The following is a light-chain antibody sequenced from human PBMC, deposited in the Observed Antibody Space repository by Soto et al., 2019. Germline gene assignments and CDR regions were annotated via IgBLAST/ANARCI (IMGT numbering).Light chain of an antibody. CDR2: GAS. V-gene: IGKV3-15*01. CDR3: QQYNNWWT. CDR1: QSINSN. J-gene: IGKJ1*01. Sequence: IVMTQSPGNLSLSPGERATLSCTASQSINSNLAWYQQRPGQAPRLLIYGASTRATGIPARFSGSGSGTEFTLTISSLQSEDFAVDYCQQYNNWWTFGQGTKVDIK.